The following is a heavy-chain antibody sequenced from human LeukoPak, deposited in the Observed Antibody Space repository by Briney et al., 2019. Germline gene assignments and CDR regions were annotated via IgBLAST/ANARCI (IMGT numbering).Heavy chain of an antibody. J-gene: IGHJ4*02. CDR3: ARRDVSGYYALDH. CDR2: LGGRGVLT. CDR1: GFTFSNYA. V-gene: IGHV3-23*01. Sequence: PGGSLRLSCAVSGFTFSNYALSWVRQAPGKGLEWLSTLGGRGVLTYYANSVRGRFTVSRDNSKNTLYLQMNSLRAEDTAVYYCARRDVSGYYALDHWGQGFLVTVSS. D-gene: IGHD3-22*01.